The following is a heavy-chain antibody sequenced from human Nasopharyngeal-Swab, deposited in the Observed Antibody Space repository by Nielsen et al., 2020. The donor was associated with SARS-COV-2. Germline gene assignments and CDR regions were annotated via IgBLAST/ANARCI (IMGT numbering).Heavy chain of an antibody. CDR2: ISYDGSNK. V-gene: IGHV3-30*18. Sequence: GESLKISCAASGFTFSSYGMHRVRQAPGKGLEWVAVISYDGSNKYYADSVKGRFTISRDNSKNTLYLQMNSLRAEDTAVYYCAKDLWGSYYNSPQDYWGQGTLVTVSS. CDR3: AKDLWGSYYNSPQDY. CDR1: GFTFSSYG. D-gene: IGHD1-26*01. J-gene: IGHJ4*02.